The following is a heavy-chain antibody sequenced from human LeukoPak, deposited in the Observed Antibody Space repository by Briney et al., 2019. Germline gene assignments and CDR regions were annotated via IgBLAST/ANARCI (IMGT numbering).Heavy chain of an antibody. CDR3: AREAEVWGSFRYFDS. CDR2: ISPYNDNT. Sequence: ASVKVSCKASGYTFISYTISWVRQAPGQGLERMGWISPYNDNTDYAQKFQGRVSMTTDTATRTAYMELRSLRSDDTAVYYCAREAEVWGSFRYFDSWGQGTLVTVSS. J-gene: IGHJ5*01. CDR1: GYTFISYT. V-gene: IGHV1-18*01. D-gene: IGHD3-16*02.